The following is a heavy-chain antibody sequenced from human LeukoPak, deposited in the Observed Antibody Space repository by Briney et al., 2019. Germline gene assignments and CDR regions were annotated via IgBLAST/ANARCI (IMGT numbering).Heavy chain of an antibody. CDR2: ISYDGSNK. V-gene: IGHV3-30*03. CDR1: GFTFSSYG. J-gene: IGHJ4*02. D-gene: IGHD4-17*01. CDR3: ARGHYGDYPYYFDY. Sequence: PGGSLRLSCAASGFTFSSYGMHWVRQAPGKGLEWVAVISYDGSNKYYADSVKGRFTISRDNSKNTLYLQMNSLRAEDTAVYYCARGHYGDYPYYFDYWGQGTLVTVSS.